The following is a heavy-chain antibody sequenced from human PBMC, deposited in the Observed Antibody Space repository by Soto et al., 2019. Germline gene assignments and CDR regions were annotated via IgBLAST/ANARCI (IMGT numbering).Heavy chain of an antibody. CDR1: GGSFSGYY. CDR2: IDHSGGT. Sequence: QVQLQQWGAGLLKPSETLSLTCAVHGGSFSGYYWTWIRQVPGKGLAWIGEIDHSGGTNYNSSLKSRVSISVDTSKNQFSLILLSVTAADTAVYYCARDRQYSHFWSGYQYEGPYGMDVWGQGTTVTVSS. CDR3: ARDRQYSHFWSGYQYEGPYGMDV. J-gene: IGHJ6*02. V-gene: IGHV4-34*02. D-gene: IGHD3-3*02.